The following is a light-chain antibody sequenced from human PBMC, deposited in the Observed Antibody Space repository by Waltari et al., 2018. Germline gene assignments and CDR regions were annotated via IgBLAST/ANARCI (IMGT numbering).Light chain of an antibody. CDR2: KSS. Sequence: DIQMTQSPSTLSAAVGDRVTIPCRGSQSISSWLAWYQQKPGKAPKLLIYKSSSLESGVPSRFSGSGSGTEFTLTISSLQPDDFATYYCQQYNIYWTFGQGTKVEIK. CDR1: QSISSW. J-gene: IGKJ1*01. V-gene: IGKV1-5*03. CDR3: QQYNIYWT.